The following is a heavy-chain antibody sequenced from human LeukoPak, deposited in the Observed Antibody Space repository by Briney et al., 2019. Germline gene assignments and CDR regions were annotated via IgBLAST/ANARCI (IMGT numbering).Heavy chain of an antibody. J-gene: IGHJ6*02. CDR3: ARGRLTGTRYYYYGMDV. CDR1: GYTFTSYG. D-gene: IGHD1-20*01. CDR2: ISAHNGNT. V-gene: IGHV1-18*01. Sequence: ASVKVSCKASGYTFTSYGISWVRQAPGQGLEWMGWISAHNGNTNYAQKLQGRVTMTTDTSTSTAYMELRSLRSDDTAVYYCARGRLTGTRYYYYGMDVWGQGTTVTVSS.